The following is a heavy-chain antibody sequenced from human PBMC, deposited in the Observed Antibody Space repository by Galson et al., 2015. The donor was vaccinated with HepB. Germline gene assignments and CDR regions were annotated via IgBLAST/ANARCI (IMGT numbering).Heavy chain of an antibody. Sequence: SLRLSCAASGFTFSSYSMNWVRQAPGKGLEWVSSISSSSSYIYYADSVKGRFTISRDNAKNSLYLQMNSLRAEDTAVYYCARGRRDGAFDYWGQGTLVTVSS. CDR3: ARGRRDGAFDY. D-gene: IGHD5-24*01. CDR2: ISSSSSYI. J-gene: IGHJ4*02. V-gene: IGHV3-21*01. CDR1: GFTFSSYS.